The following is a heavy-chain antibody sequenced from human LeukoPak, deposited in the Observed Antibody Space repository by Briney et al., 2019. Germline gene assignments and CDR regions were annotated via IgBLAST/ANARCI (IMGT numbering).Heavy chain of an antibody. CDR2: IKSDGGST. Sequence: GGSLRLSCAAPGFTFSIYWMRWVRQAPGKGLVWVSRIKSDGGSTTYADSVRGRFTISREKAQNTLHLQMNRPRIQDQAGLFCVRGYYVMMNVWSQGTTVTVSS. V-gene: IGHV3-74*01. J-gene: IGHJ6*02. CDR3: VRGYYVMMNV. D-gene: IGHD3-16*01. CDR1: GFTFSIYW.